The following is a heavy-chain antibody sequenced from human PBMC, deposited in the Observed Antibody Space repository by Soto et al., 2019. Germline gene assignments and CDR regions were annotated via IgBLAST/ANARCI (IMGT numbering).Heavy chain of an antibody. J-gene: IGHJ4*02. CDR3: ARHGRRKYFDY. V-gene: IGHV4-39*01. CDR1: GGSISSSSYY. CDR2: IYYSGST. Sequence: SETLSLTCTVSGGSISSSSYYWGWIRQPPGKGLELIGSIYYSGSTYYNPSLKSRVTIFVDTSKNQFSLKLSSVTAADTAVYYCARHGRRKYFDYWGQGTLVTVSS.